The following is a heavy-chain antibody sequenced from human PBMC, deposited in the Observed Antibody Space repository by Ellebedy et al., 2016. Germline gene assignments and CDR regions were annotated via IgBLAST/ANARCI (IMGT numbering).Heavy chain of an antibody. CDR3: AKGGPEEEYCSGGSCYFGYYYYGMDV. D-gene: IGHD2-15*01. V-gene: IGHV3-23*01. J-gene: IGHJ6*02. CDR2: ISGSGGST. Sequence: GESLKISCAASGFTFSSYGMSWVRQAPGKGLEWVSAISGSGGSTYYADSVKGRFTISRDNSKNTLYLQMNSLRAEDTAVYYCAKGGPEEEYCSGGSCYFGYYYYGMDVWGQGTTVTVSS. CDR1: GFTFSSYG.